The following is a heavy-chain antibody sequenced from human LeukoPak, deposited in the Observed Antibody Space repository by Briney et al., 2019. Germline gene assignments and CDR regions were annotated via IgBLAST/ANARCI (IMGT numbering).Heavy chain of an antibody. Sequence: GGSLRLSCTASGLIVSGNYWHWVRQAPGKALEWVSIIYSDGKTLYTKSVKGRFTFSRDKSKNTFYLQMHSLRAEDTAVYFCTYGDYPLTYWGQGTLVTVSS. CDR1: GLIVSGNY. V-gene: IGHV3-66*01. CDR2: IYSDGKT. J-gene: IGHJ4*02. CDR3: TYGDYPLTY. D-gene: IGHD4-17*01.